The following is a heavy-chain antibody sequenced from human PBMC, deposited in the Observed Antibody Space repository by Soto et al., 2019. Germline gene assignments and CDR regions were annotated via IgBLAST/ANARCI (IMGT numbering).Heavy chain of an antibody. CDR1: GFSFGTYT. D-gene: IGHD1-1*01. V-gene: IGHV3-23*01. J-gene: IGHJ4*02. Sequence: GGSLRLSCAVSGFSFGTYTVNWVRQAPGMGLEWVSGLSDSVGTTHYAYSVKGRFTISRDKSKNTLYLQMNNLRAEDTAVYYCAKHLIGGRLQHPFDLWGQGNQVTVSS. CDR2: LSDSVGTT. CDR3: AKHLIGGRLQHPFDL.